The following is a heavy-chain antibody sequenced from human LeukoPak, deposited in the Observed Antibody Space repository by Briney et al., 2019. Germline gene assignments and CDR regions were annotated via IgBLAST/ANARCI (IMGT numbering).Heavy chain of an antibody. V-gene: IGHV1-18*01. Sequence: ASVKVSCKASGYTFTSYGISWVRQAPGQGLEWMGWISAYNGNTNYAQKLQGRVTMTTDTSTSTAYMELRSLRSDDTAVYYCANSYSLVGATAYWGQGTLVTVSS. D-gene: IGHD1-26*01. J-gene: IGHJ4*02. CDR3: ANSYSLVGATAY. CDR1: GYTFTSYG. CDR2: ISAYNGNT.